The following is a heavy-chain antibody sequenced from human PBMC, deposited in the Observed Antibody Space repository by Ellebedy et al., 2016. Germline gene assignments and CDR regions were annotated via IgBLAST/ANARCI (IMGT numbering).Heavy chain of an antibody. CDR3: ARGLQELDY. Sequence: GGSLRLSXAASGFTFNSYWMQWVRQPPGKGLVWVSRINTDGSDTNYADSVKGRFTISRDNAKKMLYLQMNGLRAEDTAVYYCARGLQELDYWGQGTLVTVSS. V-gene: IGHV3-74*01. CDR1: GFTFNSYW. J-gene: IGHJ4*02. D-gene: IGHD4-11*01. CDR2: INTDGSDT.